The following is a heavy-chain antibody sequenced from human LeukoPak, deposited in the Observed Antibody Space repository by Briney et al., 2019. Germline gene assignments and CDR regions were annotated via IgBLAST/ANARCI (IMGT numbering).Heavy chain of an antibody. Sequence: PSETLSLSCTVSGGSIGWDYWSWIRQSAGKGLEWIGRIYKSGSTNYNPSFRSRVTMSVDTSKNQFSLNVTSVTAADTAVYYCAREEYFQDSNGYSYYFHSWGQGSLVTVSS. D-gene: IGHD3-22*01. J-gene: IGHJ4*02. CDR3: AREEYFQDSNGYSYYFHS. V-gene: IGHV4-4*07. CDR1: GGSIGWDY. CDR2: IYKSGST.